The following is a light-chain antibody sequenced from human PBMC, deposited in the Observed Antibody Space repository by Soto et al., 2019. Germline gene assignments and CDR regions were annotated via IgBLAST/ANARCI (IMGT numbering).Light chain of an antibody. CDR2: AAS. V-gene: IGKV1-27*01. CDR3: HKYSNALPWT. J-gene: IGKJ1*01. Sequence: DIQMTQSPSSLSASLGDRVTIASRASQCISNSLAWYQQQPGKVPKLLISAASTLQSGVQSRFSGSGSGADLTLAIISLQPEDVATYYWHKYSNALPWTFGKGTKVEIK. CDR1: QCISNS.